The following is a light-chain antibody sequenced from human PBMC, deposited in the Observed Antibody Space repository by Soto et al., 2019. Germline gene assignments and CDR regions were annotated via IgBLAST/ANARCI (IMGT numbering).Light chain of an antibody. CDR3: QQSYGMPWT. J-gene: IGKJ1*01. V-gene: IGKV1-39*01. Sequence: IQMTQSPSSLSASVGDRVTITCRASQTISTYLNWYQQKPGKAPKLLIYASSSLQSGVPSRFSGSGYGTDFTLTITSLQPEDFANYICQQSYGMPWTFGQGTKVEV. CDR1: QTISTY. CDR2: ASS.